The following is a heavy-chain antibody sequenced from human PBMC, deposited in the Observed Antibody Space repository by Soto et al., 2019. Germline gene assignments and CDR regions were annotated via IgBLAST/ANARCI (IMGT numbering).Heavy chain of an antibody. CDR1: GGTFTTYT. V-gene: IGHV1-69*04. J-gene: IGHJ6*02. CDR2: IIPVLGIS. Sequence: ASVKVSCKASGGTFTTYTFSWVRQAPGQGLEWMGRIIPVLGISNSAQNFQGRVTITADTLTSTAYMELSSLRSDDTAVYYCARDRPHSYYAMDVWGQGTTVTVSS. CDR3: ARDRPHSYYAMDV.